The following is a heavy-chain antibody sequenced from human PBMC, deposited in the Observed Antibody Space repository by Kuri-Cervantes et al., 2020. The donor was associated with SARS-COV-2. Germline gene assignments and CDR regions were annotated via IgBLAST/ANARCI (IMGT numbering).Heavy chain of an antibody. CDR3: ATGTFTVTPDY. D-gene: IGHD4-17*01. CDR2: IIPIFGTA. Sequence: LVKVSCKASGGTFSSYAISWVRQAPGQGLEWMGGIIPIFGTANYAQKFQGRVTMTEDTSTDTAYMELSSLRSEDTAVYYCATGTFTVTPDYWGQGTLVTVSS. J-gene: IGHJ4*02. V-gene: IGHV1-69*06. CDR1: GGTFSSYA.